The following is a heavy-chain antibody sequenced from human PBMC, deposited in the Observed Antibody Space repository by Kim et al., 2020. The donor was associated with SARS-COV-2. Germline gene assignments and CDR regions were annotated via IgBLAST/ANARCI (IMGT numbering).Heavy chain of an antibody. J-gene: IGHJ4*02. V-gene: IGHV3-43*01. CDR3: AKADGYSYGYYDY. Sequence: YADSVKGRFTISRDNSKNSLYLQMNSLRTEDTALYYCAKADGYSYGYYDYWGQGTLVTVSS. D-gene: IGHD5-18*01.